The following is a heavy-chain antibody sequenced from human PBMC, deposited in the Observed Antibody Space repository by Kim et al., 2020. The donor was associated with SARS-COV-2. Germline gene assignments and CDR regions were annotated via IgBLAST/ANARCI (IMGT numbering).Heavy chain of an antibody. V-gene: IGHV1-46*01. Sequence: ASVKVSCKASGYTFTSYYMHWVRQAPGQGLEWMGIINPSGGSTSYAQKFQGRVTMTRDTSTSTVYMELSSLRSEDTAVYYCARGGYYYDSSGYYTSSTFGMDVWGQGTTVTVSS. J-gene: IGHJ6*02. CDR3: ARGGYYYDSSGYYTSSTFGMDV. D-gene: IGHD3-22*01. CDR1: GYTFTSYY. CDR2: INPSGGST.